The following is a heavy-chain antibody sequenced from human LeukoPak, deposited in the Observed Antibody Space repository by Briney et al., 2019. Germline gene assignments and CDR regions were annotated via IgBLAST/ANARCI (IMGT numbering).Heavy chain of an antibody. J-gene: IGHJ4*02. Sequence: PGGSPRLSCAASGFTFSSFAMSWVRQAPGKGLEWVSGISGTGGTTHYADAVKGRFTISRDNSKNTVLLQMNSLRAEDTAVYYCAKTFRGYSSSWSDYWGQGALVTVSS. D-gene: IGHD6-13*01. CDR2: ISGTGGTT. CDR3: AKTFRGYSSSWSDY. CDR1: GFTFSSFA. V-gene: IGHV3-23*01.